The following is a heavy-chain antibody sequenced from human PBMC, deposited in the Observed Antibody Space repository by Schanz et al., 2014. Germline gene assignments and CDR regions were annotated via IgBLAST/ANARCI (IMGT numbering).Heavy chain of an antibody. V-gene: IGHV1-46*03. D-gene: IGHD2-2*01. Sequence: VQLLESGGGLVQPGVSVKVSCKASGYTFTTYYIHWVRQAPGQGLEWMGKINPSSGTTRIAQNFQGRLTVTRDTSTSTVNMELSSLRSEDTAVYYCARGGFFDSTSFDSWGQGTLVTVSS. CDR2: INPSSGTT. CDR1: GYTFTTYY. CDR3: ARGGFFDSTSFDS. J-gene: IGHJ4*02.